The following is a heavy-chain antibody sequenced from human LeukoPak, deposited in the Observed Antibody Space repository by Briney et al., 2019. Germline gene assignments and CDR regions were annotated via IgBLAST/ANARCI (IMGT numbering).Heavy chain of an antibody. CDR2: INSDGSST. Sequence: GGSLRLSCAASGFTFSSYCMHWVRQAPGRGLVWVSRINSDGSSTSYADSVKGRFTISRDNAKNTLYLQMNSLRAEDTAVYYCARVTDDFWSGYYLSGRSLDYWGQGTLVTVSS. J-gene: IGHJ4*02. CDR3: ARVTDDFWSGYYLSGRSLDY. D-gene: IGHD3-3*01. V-gene: IGHV3-74*01. CDR1: GFTFSSYC.